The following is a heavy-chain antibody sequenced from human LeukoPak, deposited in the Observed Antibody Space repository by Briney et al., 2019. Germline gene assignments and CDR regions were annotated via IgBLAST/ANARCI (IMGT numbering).Heavy chain of an antibody. Sequence: GGSLRLSCAASGFTFGSYGMHWVRQAPGKGLEWVAVIWYDESNKYYADSVKGRFTISRDNSKNTLYLQMNSLRAEDTAVYYCARGAGYYDSSGSYYGYYFDYWGQGTLVTVSS. D-gene: IGHD3-22*01. CDR1: GFTFGSYG. J-gene: IGHJ4*02. CDR3: ARGAGYYDSSGSYYGYYFDY. CDR2: IWYDESNK. V-gene: IGHV3-33*01.